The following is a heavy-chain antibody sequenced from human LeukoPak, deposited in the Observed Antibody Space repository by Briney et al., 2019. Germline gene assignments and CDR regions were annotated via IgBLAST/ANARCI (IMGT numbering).Heavy chain of an antibody. CDR3: ARMQRPSDAFDI. V-gene: IGHV4-38-2*02. Sequence: SETLSLTCTVSGYSISSAYYWGWIRQPPGKGLEWIGSSYHSGTTYYNPSLKSRVTISVDTSKNQCSLELSSVTAADTAVYYCARMQRPSDAFDIWGQGTMVTVSS. CDR2: SYHSGTT. D-gene: IGHD6-6*01. J-gene: IGHJ3*02. CDR1: GYSISSAYY.